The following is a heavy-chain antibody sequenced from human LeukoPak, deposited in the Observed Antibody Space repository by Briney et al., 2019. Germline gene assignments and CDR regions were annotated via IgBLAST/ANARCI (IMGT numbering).Heavy chain of an antibody. CDR3: ARVLGGYADY. CDR1: EFTFSSYW. V-gene: IGHV3-7*03. J-gene: IGHJ4*02. CDR2: IKQDGSEK. Sequence: GGSLRLSCAASEFTFSSYWMSWVRQAPGKGLEWVANIKQDGSEKYYVDSVKGRFTISRDNAKNSLYLQMNSLRAEDTAVYYCARVLGGYADYWGQGTLVTVSS. D-gene: IGHD2-2*01.